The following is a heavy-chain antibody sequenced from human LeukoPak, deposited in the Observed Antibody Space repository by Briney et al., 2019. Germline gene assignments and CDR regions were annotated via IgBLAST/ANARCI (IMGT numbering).Heavy chain of an antibody. CDR3: ARGGGEGIAAPHDY. CDR1: GGTFSSYA. D-gene: IGHD6-13*01. Sequence: SVKVSCKASGGTFSSYAISWVRQAPGQGLEWMGGIIPIFGTANYAQKFQGRVTITADESTSTAYMELSSLRSEDTAVYYCARGGGEGIAAPHDYWGQGTLVTVSS. V-gene: IGHV1-69*13. CDR2: IIPIFGTA. J-gene: IGHJ4*02.